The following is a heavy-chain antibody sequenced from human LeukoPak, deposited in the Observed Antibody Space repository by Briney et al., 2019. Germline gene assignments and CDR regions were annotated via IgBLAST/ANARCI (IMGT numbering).Heavy chain of an antibody. Sequence: PGRSLRLSCAASGFTVSSNYMSWVRQAPGKGLEWVSVIYSGGSTYYADSVKGRFTISRDNSKSTLYIQMNSLRAEDTAIYYCATYRQVLLPFESWGQGTLVTVSS. D-gene: IGHD2-8*02. CDR2: IYSGGST. CDR1: GFTVSSNY. J-gene: IGHJ4*02. V-gene: IGHV3-53*01. CDR3: ATYRQVLLPFES.